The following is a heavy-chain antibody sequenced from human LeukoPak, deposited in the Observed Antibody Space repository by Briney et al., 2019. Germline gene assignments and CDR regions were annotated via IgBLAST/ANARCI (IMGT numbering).Heavy chain of an antibody. CDR2: ISGSGGST. CDR3: AKEVGLRFLEWSLFDY. CDR1: GFTFNNYA. D-gene: IGHD3-3*01. Sequence: GGSLRLSCAASGFTFNNYAMSWVRQAPGKGLEWVSAISGSGGSTYYADSVKGRFTISRDNSKNTLYLQMNSLRAEDTAVYHCAKEVGLRFLEWSLFDYWGQGTLVTVSS. J-gene: IGHJ4*02. V-gene: IGHV3-23*01.